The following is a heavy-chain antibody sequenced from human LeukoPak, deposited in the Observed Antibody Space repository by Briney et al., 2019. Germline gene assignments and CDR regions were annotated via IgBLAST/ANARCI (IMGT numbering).Heavy chain of an antibody. D-gene: IGHD1-26*01. J-gene: IGHJ1*01. Sequence: PSETLSLTCAVYGGSFSGYSWSWIRQAPGKGLEWIGEINHSGSTNYNPSLKSRVTISVDTSKNQFSLRLSSVTAADTAVYYCARDDSGSYYHNYFQHWGQGTLVTVSS. V-gene: IGHV4-34*01. CDR2: INHSGST. CDR3: ARDDSGSYYHNYFQH. CDR1: GGSFSGYS.